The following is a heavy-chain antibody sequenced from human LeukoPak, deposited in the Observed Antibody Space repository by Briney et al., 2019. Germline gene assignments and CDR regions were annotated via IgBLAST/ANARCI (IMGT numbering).Heavy chain of an antibody. V-gene: IGHV4-59*08. CDR2: IYYIGST. CDR1: GDSLSGYY. Sequence: SETLSLTCTVSGDSLSGYYWSWIRQPPGKGQEWVGQIYYIGSTFYNPSLRSRVTISLEMSKNQFSLKLNPVTDADSAIYYCARHRGYSFETWGQGTLVTVSS. CDR3: ARHRGYSFET. J-gene: IGHJ5*02. D-gene: IGHD3-22*01.